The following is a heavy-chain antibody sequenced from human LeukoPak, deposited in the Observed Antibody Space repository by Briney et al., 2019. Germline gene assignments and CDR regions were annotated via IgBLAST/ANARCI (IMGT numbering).Heavy chain of an antibody. CDR1: GFTFSSYA. CDR2: ISYDGSNK. CDR3: AKPMRWVYYFDY. V-gene: IGHV3-30-3*02. J-gene: IGHJ4*02. D-gene: IGHD2-2*01. Sequence: GGSLRLSCAAPGFTFSSYAMHWVRQAPGKGLEWVAVISYDGSNKYYADSVKGRFTISRDNSKNTLYLQMNSLRAEDTAVYYCAKPMRWVYYFDYWGQGTLVTVSS.